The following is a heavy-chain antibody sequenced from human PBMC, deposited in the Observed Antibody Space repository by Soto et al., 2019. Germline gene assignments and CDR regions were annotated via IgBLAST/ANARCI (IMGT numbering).Heavy chain of an antibody. CDR1: GYSFTSYW. CDR2: IDPSDSYT. Sequence: GESLKISCKGSGYSFTSYWISWVRQMPGKGLEWMGRIDPSDSYTNYSPSSQGHVTISADKSISTAYLQWSSLKASDTAMYYCASLAYTYYDFWSGYQRMAQYYYYGMDVWGQGTTVTVSS. V-gene: IGHV5-10-1*01. J-gene: IGHJ6*02. D-gene: IGHD3-3*01. CDR3: ASLAYTYYDFWSGYQRMAQYYYYGMDV.